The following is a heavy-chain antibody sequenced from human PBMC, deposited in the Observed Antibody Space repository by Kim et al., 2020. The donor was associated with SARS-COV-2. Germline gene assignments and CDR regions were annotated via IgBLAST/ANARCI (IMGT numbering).Heavy chain of an antibody. Sequence: SETLSLTCAVYGGSFSGYYWSWIRQPPGKGLEWIGEINHSGSTNYNPSLKSRVTISVDTSKNQFSLKLSSVTAADTAVYYCARVWSRYYGSGSPGDYWGQGTLVTVSS. D-gene: IGHD3-10*01. V-gene: IGHV4-34*01. J-gene: IGHJ4*02. CDR2: INHSGST. CDR1: GGSFSGYY. CDR3: ARVWSRYYGSGSPGDY.